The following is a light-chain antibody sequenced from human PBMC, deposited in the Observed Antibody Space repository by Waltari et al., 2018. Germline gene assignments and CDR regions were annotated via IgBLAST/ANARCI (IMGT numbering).Light chain of an antibody. Sequence: QSALTQPRSVSGSPGQSLTLSLPGTNSDVGAYNQPSWYHQRPGKAPKLVLYDVDTRPSGVPDRFSGSKAGNTASLTISGLQADDEADYYCCSYAGRYTSVFGGGTKVTVL. CDR1: NSDVGAYNQ. V-gene: IGLV2-11*01. J-gene: IGLJ2*01. CDR3: CSYAGRYTSV. CDR2: DVD.